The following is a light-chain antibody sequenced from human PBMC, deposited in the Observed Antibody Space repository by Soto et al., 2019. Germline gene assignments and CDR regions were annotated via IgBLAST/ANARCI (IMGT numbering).Light chain of an antibody. CDR1: HSVSSS. CDR3: QPYNNFSPLT. Sequence: EIVMPQSIATLSVSPGERVTLSCGASHSVSSSLAWYQQKPGQAPRLLIYDASTRATGIPARFSGSGSGTGFTLTIRSLQSEDFAVYYCQPYNNFSPLTFGGGTKVDIK. CDR2: DAS. J-gene: IGKJ4*01. V-gene: IGKV3-15*01.